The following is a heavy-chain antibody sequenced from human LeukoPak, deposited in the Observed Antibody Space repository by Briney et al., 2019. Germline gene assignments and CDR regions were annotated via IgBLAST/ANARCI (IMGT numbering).Heavy chain of an antibody. J-gene: IGHJ4*02. CDR1: GFTFSSYW. CDR2: IKQDGSEK. D-gene: IGHD1-26*01. Sequence: GGSLRLSCAASGFTFSSYWMSWVRQAPGKGLEWVANIKQDGSEKNYVDSVKGRFTISRDNAKNSLYLQMNNLRAEDTAVYYCAREWVGTYVDYWGQGTLATVSS. CDR3: AREWVGTYVDY. V-gene: IGHV3-7*01.